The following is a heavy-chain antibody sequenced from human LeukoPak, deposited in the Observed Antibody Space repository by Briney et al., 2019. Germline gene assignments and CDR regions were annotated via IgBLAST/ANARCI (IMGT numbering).Heavy chain of an antibody. V-gene: IGHV4-59*01. J-gene: IGHJ3*02. Sequence: PSETLSLTCTVSGCSISSYYWSWMRQPPGKGREGLGYIYYSGSTNYNPCLKSRVTISVATSTNQFSLKLSSVTAADTAVYYCARGGGSYSYDAFDIWGQGTMVTVSS. CDR3: ARGGGSYSYDAFDI. D-gene: IGHD1-26*01. CDR1: GCSISSYY. CDR2: IYYSGST.